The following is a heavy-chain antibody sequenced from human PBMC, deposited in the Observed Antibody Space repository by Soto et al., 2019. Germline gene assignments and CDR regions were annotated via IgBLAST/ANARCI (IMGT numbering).Heavy chain of an antibody. CDR3: TRARSSSCDYFYGMDV. CDR1: GDSVSRTSAS. V-gene: IGHV6-1*01. J-gene: IGHJ6*02. D-gene: IGHD6-13*01. CDR2: TYYRSMWYN. Sequence: RSQTLSLTCAISGDSVSRTSASWSCVRQSASRGREWLGRTYYRSMWYNGYTLYVKSRITINTDTSNNQFSLQLSSVTPEDTAVYYCTRARSSSCDYFYGMDVWGQGTTVTVSS.